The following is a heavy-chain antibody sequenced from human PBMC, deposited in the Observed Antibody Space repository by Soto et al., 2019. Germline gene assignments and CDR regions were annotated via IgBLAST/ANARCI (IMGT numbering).Heavy chain of an antibody. CDR1: GGSISSYY. CDR3: ARARYDSSGYYY. D-gene: IGHD3-22*01. V-gene: IGHV4-59*01. Sequence: QVQLQESGPGLVKPSETLSLTCTVSGGSISSYYWSWIRQPPGKGLEWIGYIYYSGSTNYNPSLKSRVTISVDTSKNQFSLKLSSVTAADTAVYYCARARYDSSGYYYWGQGTLVTVSS. J-gene: IGHJ4*02. CDR2: IYYSGST.